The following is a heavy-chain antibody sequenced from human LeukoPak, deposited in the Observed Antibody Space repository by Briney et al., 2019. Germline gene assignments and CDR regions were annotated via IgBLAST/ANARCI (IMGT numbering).Heavy chain of an antibody. J-gene: IGHJ5*02. CDR3: ASHGLWLQPSWFDP. CDR1: GGSFSGYY. V-gene: IGHV4-34*01. CDR2: INHSGST. Sequence: SETLSLTCAVYGGSFSGYYWSWIRQPPGKGLEWIGEINHSGSTNYNPSLKSRVTISVDTSKNQFSLKLSSVTAADTAVYYCASHGLWLQPSWFDPWGQGTLVTVSS. D-gene: IGHD5-24*01.